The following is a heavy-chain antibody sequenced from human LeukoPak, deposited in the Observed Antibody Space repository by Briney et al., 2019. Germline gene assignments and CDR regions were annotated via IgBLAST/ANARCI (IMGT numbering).Heavy chain of an antibody. Sequence: TGGSLRLSCAASEFTVANNYMTWVRQAPGKGLEWVALIYSVGTTFYADSVKGRFTVSRDSSKNTLYLQMNSLRAEDTATYYCAAFSSCDYWGQGALVTVSS. CDR2: IYSVGTT. CDR1: EFTVANNY. V-gene: IGHV3-53*01. CDR3: AAFSSCDY. J-gene: IGHJ4*02. D-gene: IGHD6-13*01.